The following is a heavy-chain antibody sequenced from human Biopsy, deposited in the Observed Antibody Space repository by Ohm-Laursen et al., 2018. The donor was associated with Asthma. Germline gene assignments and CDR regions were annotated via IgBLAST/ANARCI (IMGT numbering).Heavy chain of an antibody. V-gene: IGHV4-39*01. CDR3: VSPPGY. J-gene: IGHJ4*02. CDR2: NYYSGNT. Sequence: PSQTLSLTCTVSGDSISSSSYYWGWIRQPPGKGLEWIGSNYYSGNTYYNPSLKSRVTISVDTSKNQFSLKLYSVTAADTAVYYCVSPPGYWGQGTRVTVSS. CDR1: GDSISSSSYY.